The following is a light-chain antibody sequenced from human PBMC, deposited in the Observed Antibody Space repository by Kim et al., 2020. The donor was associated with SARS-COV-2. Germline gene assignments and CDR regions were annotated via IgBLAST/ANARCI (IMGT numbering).Light chain of an antibody. Sequence: PGGTVTLTCASSTGAVTSDHYASWFQQKAGQAPTSLTYVTSKRHSWTPARFSASLLGGKATLTLSGAQPEDEAVYFCLLYYGSVGVFGGGTKVTVL. V-gene: IGLV7-43*01. J-gene: IGLJ3*02. CDR1: TGAVTSDHY. CDR2: VTS. CDR3: LLYYGSVGV.